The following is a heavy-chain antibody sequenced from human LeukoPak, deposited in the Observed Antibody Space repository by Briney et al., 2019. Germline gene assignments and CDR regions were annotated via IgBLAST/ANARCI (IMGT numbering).Heavy chain of an antibody. V-gene: IGHV4-59*01. CDR1: GGSIASYY. CDR3: ARLPGIAAAGKENWFDP. Sequence: PSETLSLTCTASGGSIASYYWSWIRQFPGKGLEWIGYISYRGSTSYNPSLNSRVSISLDTSKNQLSLRLNSVTAADTAVYYCARLPGIAAAGKENWFDPWGQGTLVTVSS. J-gene: IGHJ5*02. D-gene: IGHD6-13*01. CDR2: ISYRGST.